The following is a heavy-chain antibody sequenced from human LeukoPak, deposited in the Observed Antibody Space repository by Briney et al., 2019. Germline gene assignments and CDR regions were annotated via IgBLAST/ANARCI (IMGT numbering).Heavy chain of an antibody. D-gene: IGHD5-18*01. J-gene: IGHJ4*02. V-gene: IGHV4-30-4*01. CDR3: ARYVDTAISYYFDS. CDR1: GGSISSGDYC. Sequence: SETLSLTCTVSGGSISSGDYCWSWIRQPPGKGLEWIGSIYYSGSTYYNPSLKSRVTISVDTSKNQFSLKLSSVTAADTAVYYCARYVDTAISYYFDSWGQGTLVSVSS. CDR2: IYYSGST.